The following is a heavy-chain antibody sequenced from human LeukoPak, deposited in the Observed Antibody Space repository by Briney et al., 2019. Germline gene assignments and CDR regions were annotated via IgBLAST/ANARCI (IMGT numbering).Heavy chain of an antibody. J-gene: IGHJ4*02. CDR2: INHSGST. D-gene: IGHD3/OR15-3a*01. V-gene: IGHV4-34*01. Sequence: SETLSLTCAVYGGSFSGYYWSWIRQPPGKGLEWIGEINHSGSTSYNPSLKSRVTISVDTSKNQFSLKLSSVTAADTAVYYCARSFSGTVIFRYWGQGTLVTVSS. CDR3: ARSFSGTVIFRY. CDR1: GGSFSGYY.